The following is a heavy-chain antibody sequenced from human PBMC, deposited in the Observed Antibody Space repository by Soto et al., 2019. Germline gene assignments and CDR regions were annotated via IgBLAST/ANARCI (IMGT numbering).Heavy chain of an antibody. V-gene: IGHV4-34*01. CDR1: GGSFSGYY. D-gene: IGHD3-10*01. CDR3: ARLDLLWFGERGFDP. Sequence: PSETLSLTCAVYGGSFSGYYWSWIRQPPGKGLEWIGEINLSGSTNYNPSLKSRVTISVDTSKNQFSLKLSSVTAADTAVFYCARLDLLWFGERGFDPWGQGTLVTVSS. J-gene: IGHJ5*02. CDR2: INLSGST.